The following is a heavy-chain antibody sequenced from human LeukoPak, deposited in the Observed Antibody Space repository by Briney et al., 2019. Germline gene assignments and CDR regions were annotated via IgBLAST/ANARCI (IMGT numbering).Heavy chain of an antibody. CDR3: ARTPSSAWAIGYFDY. V-gene: IGHV4-4*07. D-gene: IGHD6-19*01. Sequence: SETLSLTCIVSGGSINNYYWSWIRQPAGKGLEWIGRLYPSGNTNYNPSLKSRVTMSVDTSKNQFSLKMNSVTAADTAVYYCARTPSSAWAIGYFDYWGQETLVTVSS. CDR1: GGSINNYY. CDR2: LYPSGNT. J-gene: IGHJ4*02.